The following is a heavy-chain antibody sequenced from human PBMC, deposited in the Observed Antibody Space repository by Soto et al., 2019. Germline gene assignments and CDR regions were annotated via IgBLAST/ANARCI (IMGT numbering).Heavy chain of an antibody. V-gene: IGHV2-5*01. CDR3: AHGKLAVAGTWWFDP. CDR1: GFSLSTSGVG. Sequence: QITLKESGPTLVKPTQTLTLTCTFSGFSLSTSGVGVGWIRQPPGKALEWLALIYWNDDKRYSTSLKSRLTITNDTSKNQVVLTMTNMDPVDTATYYGAHGKLAVAGTWWFDPWGQGTLVTVSS. D-gene: IGHD6-19*01. CDR2: IYWNDDK. J-gene: IGHJ5*02.